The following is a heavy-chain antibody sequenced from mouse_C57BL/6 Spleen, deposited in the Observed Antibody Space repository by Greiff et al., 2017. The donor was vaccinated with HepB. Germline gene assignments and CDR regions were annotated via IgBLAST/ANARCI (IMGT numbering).Heavy chain of an antibody. Sequence: VQLQQPGAELVKPGASVKLSCKASGYTFTSYWMHWVKQRPGQGLEWIGMIHPNSGSTNYNEKFKSKATLTVDKSSSTAYMQLSSLTSEDSAVYYCARLPIYYYGSSYAMDYWGQGTSVTVSS. CDR2: IHPNSGST. V-gene: IGHV1-64*01. CDR3: ARLPIYYYGSSYAMDY. D-gene: IGHD1-1*01. J-gene: IGHJ4*01. CDR1: GYTFTSYW.